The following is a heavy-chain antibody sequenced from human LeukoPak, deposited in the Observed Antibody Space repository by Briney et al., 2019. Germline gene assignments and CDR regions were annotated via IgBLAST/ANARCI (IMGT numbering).Heavy chain of an antibody. D-gene: IGHD5-12*01. J-gene: IGHJ4*02. CDR2: ISYDGSNK. CDR3: LRDNIDATTALDH. V-gene: IGHV3-30*04. CDR1: GFTFGSYA. Sequence: GRSLRLSCAASGFTFGSYAMHWVRQAPGKGLEWVAVISYDGSNKYYADSVKGRFTISRDNSKNTLYLQMNSLRAEDTAVYYCLRDNIDATTALDHWGQGNLVTVSS.